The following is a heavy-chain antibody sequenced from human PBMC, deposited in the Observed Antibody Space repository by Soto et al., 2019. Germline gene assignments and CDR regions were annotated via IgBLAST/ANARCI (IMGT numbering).Heavy chain of an antibody. CDR3: AKDFMAAVPHAIEGGGWDA. Sequence: EVHLLESGGGLVQPGGSLRLSCAASGFTFNNYAMSWVRQAPGKGLEWVSIITGGGGATYYADSVKGRFTISRDNSKNTVCSKMDSVSTKDTAVDFGAKDFMAAVPHAIEGGGWDAWGQGTLVTVST. CDR2: ITGGGGAT. V-gene: IGHV3-23*01. J-gene: IGHJ5*02. D-gene: IGHD2-21*01. CDR1: GFTFNNYA.